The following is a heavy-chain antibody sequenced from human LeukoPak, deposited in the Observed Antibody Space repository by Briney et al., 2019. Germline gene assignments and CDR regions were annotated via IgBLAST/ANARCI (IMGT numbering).Heavy chain of an antibody. CDR3: AKRRMGFGEQPFDY. D-gene: IGHD3-10*01. V-gene: IGHV3-23*01. Sequence: PGGSLRLSCAASGFTFSSYAMSWVRQAPGKGLEWVSAISGSGGSTYYADSMKGRFTISRDNSKNTLYLQMNSLRAEDTAVYYCAKRRMGFGEQPFDYWGQGTLVTVSS. CDR1: GFTFSSYA. CDR2: ISGSGGST. J-gene: IGHJ4*02.